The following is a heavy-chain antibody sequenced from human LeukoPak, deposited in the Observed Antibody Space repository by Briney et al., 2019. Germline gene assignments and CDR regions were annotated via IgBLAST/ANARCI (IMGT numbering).Heavy chain of an antibody. D-gene: IGHD1-26*01. CDR2: ISGSGGST. CDR3: AKDKVRGKWELAADAFDI. V-gene: IGHV3-23*01. Sequence: QSGGSLRLSCAASGFTFSSYAMSWVRQAPGKGLEWVSAISGSGGSTYYADSVKGRFTISRDNSKNTLYLQMNSLRAEDTAVYYCAKDKVRGKWELAADAFDIWGQGTMVTVSS. J-gene: IGHJ3*02. CDR1: GFTFSSYA.